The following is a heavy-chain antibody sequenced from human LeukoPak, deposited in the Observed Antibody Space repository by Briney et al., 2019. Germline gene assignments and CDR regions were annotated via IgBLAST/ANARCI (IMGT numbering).Heavy chain of an antibody. CDR2: IYYNGDT. D-gene: IGHD1-26*01. V-gene: IGHV4-30-4*08. J-gene: IGHJ4*02. CDR1: SGSISSGDYY. CDR3: ARDRASTRSGSYFDY. Sequence: PSETLSLTWTVSSGSISSGDYYWRWIRQPPRKNLEWIGYIYYNGDTHYNSSLESRVTISVDTSKNQFSLKLSSVTAADTAVYYCARDRASTRSGSYFDYWGQGTLVTVSS.